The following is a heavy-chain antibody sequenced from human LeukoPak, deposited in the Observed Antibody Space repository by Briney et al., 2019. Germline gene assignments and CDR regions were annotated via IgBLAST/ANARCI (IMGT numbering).Heavy chain of an antibody. V-gene: IGHV5-51*01. Sequence: GESLNISCKGSGYSFTSYWIGWVRQMPGKGLEWMGIIYPGDSDTRYSPSFQGQVTISADKSISTAYLQWSSLKASDTAMYYCARHGISSGYYRYYYYGMDVWGQGTTVTVSS. D-gene: IGHD3-22*01. CDR3: ARHGISSGYYRYYYYGMDV. J-gene: IGHJ6*02. CDR2: IYPGDSDT. CDR1: GYSFTSYW.